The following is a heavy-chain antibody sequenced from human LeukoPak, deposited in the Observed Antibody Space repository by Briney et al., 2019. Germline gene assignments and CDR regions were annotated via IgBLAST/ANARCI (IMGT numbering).Heavy chain of an antibody. CDR3: AKKSSGLNPFDY. D-gene: IGHD1-14*01. Sequence: PGGSLRLSCAASGFTFSSSPMSWVRQAPGKGLEWVSGISSSGGDTPYADSVKGRFTISRDNSKNMVYLQMNSLRAEDTAVYYCAKKSSGLNPFDYWGKGTLVTVSS. V-gene: IGHV3-23*01. CDR2: ISSSGGDT. CDR1: GFTFSSSP. J-gene: IGHJ4*02.